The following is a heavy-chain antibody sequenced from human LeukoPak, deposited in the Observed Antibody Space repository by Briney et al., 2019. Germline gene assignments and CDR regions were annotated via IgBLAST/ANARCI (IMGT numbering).Heavy chain of an antibody. CDR3: ARVLCYTCYFDY. CDR1: GYTFTGYY. D-gene: IGHD2-2*02. Sequence: ASVKVSCKASGYTFTGYYMHWVRQAPGQGVEWMGWINPNSGGTNYAQKFQRRVTMTSDTSISTAYMELSRLRSDDTAVYYCARVLCYTCYFDYWGQGTLVTVSS. CDR2: INPNSGGT. J-gene: IGHJ4*02. V-gene: IGHV1-2*02.